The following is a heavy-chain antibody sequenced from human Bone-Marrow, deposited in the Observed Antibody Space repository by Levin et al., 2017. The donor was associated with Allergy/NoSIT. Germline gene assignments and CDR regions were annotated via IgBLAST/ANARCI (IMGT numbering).Heavy chain of an antibody. V-gene: IGHV3-30-3*01. CDR3: ARDKNDYYFDF. CDR1: GFTFSSYT. Sequence: GASVKVSCAASGFTFSSYTMHWVRQAPGKGLEWVAVISFDGSNKYFADSVKGRFTISRDNSKNTVDLQMNSLGAEDTAIYYCARDKNDYYFDFWGQGTLVTVSS. D-gene: IGHD1-1*01. J-gene: IGHJ4*02. CDR2: ISFDGSNK.